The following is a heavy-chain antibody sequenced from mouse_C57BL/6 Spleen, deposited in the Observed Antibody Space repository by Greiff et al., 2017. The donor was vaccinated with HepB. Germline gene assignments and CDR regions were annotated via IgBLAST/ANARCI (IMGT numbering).Heavy chain of an antibody. V-gene: IGHV1-19*01. D-gene: IGHD1-1*01. CDR2: INPYNGGT. J-gene: IGHJ1*03. Sequence: VQLKQSGPVLVKPGASVKMSCKASGYTFTDYYMNWVKQSHGKSLEWIGVINPYNGGTSYNQKFKGKATLTVDKSSSTAYMELNSLTSEDSAVYYCARRDYYGSSFSYWYFDVWGTGTTVTVSS. CDR3: ARRDYYGSSFSYWYFDV. CDR1: GYTFTDYY.